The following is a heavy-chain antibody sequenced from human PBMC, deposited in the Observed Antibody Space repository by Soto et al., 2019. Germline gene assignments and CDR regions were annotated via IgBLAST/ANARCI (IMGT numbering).Heavy chain of an antibody. CDR2: IIPIFGTA. V-gene: IGHV1-69*13. D-gene: IGHD3-22*01. CDR1: GGTFSSYA. CDR3: KYDSGDYYYYGMDV. J-gene: IGHJ6*02. Sequence: GASVNVSCKASGGTFSSYAISWVRQAPGQGLEWMGGIIPIFGTANYAQKFQGRVTITADESTSTAYMELSSLRSEDTAVYYCKYDSGDYYYYGMDVWGQGTTVTVSS.